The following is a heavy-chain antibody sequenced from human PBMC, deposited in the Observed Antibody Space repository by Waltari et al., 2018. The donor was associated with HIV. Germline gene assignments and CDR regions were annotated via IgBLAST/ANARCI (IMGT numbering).Heavy chain of an antibody. J-gene: IGHJ4*02. V-gene: IGHV4-39*07. CDR3: ARHKNRGSYFPVDF. CDR1: GFSISSNNYY. Sequence: QLQLHESGPGLVKPSETLSLTCIVSGFSISSNNYYWGWIRQPPGKGLEWIGNIFYSGTTNYNPSLESRVTISIDTSKRQFSLNLDSVTAADTAIYYCARHKNRGSYFPVDFWGQGTLVAVSS. D-gene: IGHD1-26*01. CDR2: IFYSGTT.